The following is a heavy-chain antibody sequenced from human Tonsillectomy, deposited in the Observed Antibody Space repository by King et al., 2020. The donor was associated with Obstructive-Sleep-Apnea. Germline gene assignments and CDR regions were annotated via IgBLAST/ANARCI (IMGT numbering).Heavy chain of an antibody. V-gene: IGHV2-5*02. CDR2: IFWDDDK. Sequence: TLKEFGPTLVKPTQTLTLTSTCSGFSLSPSGVGVGWIRHAPGKSPECLSHIFWDDDKVYSPTLKHRLTITKDTSENQVVLTMTHMDPVDTATYYCAHRSSGGPSGFDYWGQGTLVTVSS. D-gene: IGHD6-19*01. CDR3: AHRSSGGPSGFDY. J-gene: IGHJ4*02. CDR1: GFSLSPSGVG.